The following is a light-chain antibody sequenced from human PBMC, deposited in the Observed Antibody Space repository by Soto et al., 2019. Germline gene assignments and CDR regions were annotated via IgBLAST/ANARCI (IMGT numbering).Light chain of an antibody. Sequence: QSVLTQPASVSGSPGQSITISCTGTSSDVGSYNLVSWYQQHPGKAPKLMIYEGSKRPSGVPDRFSGSKSGTSASLAISGLRSDDEADYFCATWDDSLNGFYVFGTGTKVT. CDR2: EGS. CDR3: ATWDDSLNGFYV. V-gene: IGLV2-14*02. J-gene: IGLJ1*01. CDR1: SSDVGSYNL.